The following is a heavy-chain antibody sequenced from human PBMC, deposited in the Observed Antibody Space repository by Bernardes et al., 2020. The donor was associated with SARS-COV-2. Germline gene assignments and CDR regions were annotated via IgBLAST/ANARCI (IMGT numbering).Heavy chain of an antibody. CDR2: IYYSGST. CDR1: GGSISSYY. J-gene: IGHJ5*02. CDR3: ARGAHYYGSGSYGFDP. V-gene: IGHV4-59*01. D-gene: IGHD3-10*01. Sequence: SETLSLTCTVSGGSISSYYWSWIRQPPGKGLEWIGYIYYSGSTNYNPSLKSRVTISVDTSKNQFSLKLSSVTAADTAVYYCARGAHYYGSGSYGFDPWGQGTLVTVSS.